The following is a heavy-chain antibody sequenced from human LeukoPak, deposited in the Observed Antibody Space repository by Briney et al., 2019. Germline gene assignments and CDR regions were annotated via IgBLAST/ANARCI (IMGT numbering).Heavy chain of an antibody. D-gene: IGHD2-2*01. V-gene: IGHV6-1*01. CDR3: ARRLTQYDCFDP. CDR2: TYYRSTWYN. CDR1: GDSVSSNSAT. J-gene: IGHJ5*02. Sequence: SQTLSLTCAIFGDSVSSNSATWNWIRQPPSRGLEWLGRTYYRSTWYNDYAVSVRGRITVNPDTSKNQFSLHLNSVTPEDTAVYYCARRLTQYDCFDPWGQGILVTVSS.